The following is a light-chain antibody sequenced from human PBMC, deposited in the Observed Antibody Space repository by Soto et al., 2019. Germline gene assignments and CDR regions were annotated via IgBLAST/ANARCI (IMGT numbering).Light chain of an antibody. Sequence: QSVLTQPPSASGFPGQSVTISCTGTGSDVGRYNYVSWYQHHPGKAPKLIIYEVNKRPSEVPDRFSGSKSANTASLTVSGLQAEDEADYYCSSFEGSNTFVFGTGTKVTVL. J-gene: IGLJ1*01. V-gene: IGLV2-8*01. CDR3: SSFEGSNTFV. CDR2: EVN. CDR1: GSDVGRYNY.